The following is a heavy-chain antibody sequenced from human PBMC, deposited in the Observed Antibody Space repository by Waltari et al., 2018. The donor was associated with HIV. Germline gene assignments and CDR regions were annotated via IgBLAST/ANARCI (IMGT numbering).Heavy chain of an antibody. CDR1: GYTFTGYY. CDR2: INPNSGGT. Sequence: QVQLVQSGAEVKKPGASVKVSCKASGYTFTGYYMHWVRQAPGQGLEWMGWINPNSGGTNYAQKFQGWVTMTRDTSISTAYMELSRLRSDDTAVYYCARGVEGYSGYDRVNWFDPWGQGTLVTVSS. V-gene: IGHV1-2*04. J-gene: IGHJ5*02. D-gene: IGHD5-12*01. CDR3: ARGVEGYSGYDRVNWFDP.